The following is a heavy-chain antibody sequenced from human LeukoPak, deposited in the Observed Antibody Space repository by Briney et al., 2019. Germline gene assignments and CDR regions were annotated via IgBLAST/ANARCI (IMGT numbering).Heavy chain of an antibody. V-gene: IGHV4-59*08. CDR1: GGSISSYY. CDR3: ARGLRYCSSTSCYTTDY. J-gene: IGHJ4*02. D-gene: IGHD2-2*02. CDR2: IYYSGST. Sequence: SETLSLTCTVSGGSISSYYWSWIRQPPGKGLEWIGYIYYSGSTNYNPSLKSRVTISVDTSKNQFSLKLSSVTAADTAVYYCARGLRYCSSTSCYTTDYWGQGTLVTVSS.